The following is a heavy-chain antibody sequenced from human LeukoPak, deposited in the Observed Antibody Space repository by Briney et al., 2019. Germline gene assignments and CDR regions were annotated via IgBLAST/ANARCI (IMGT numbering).Heavy chain of an antibody. D-gene: IGHD3-3*01. CDR3: ARGAMSGPDAFDI. J-gene: IGHJ3*02. CDR1: GGSISSGGYS. CDR2: IYHSGST. Sequence: SETLSLTCAVSGGSISSGGYSWSWIRHPPGKGLEWIGYIYHSGSTYYNPSLKSRVTISVDRSKNQFSLKLSSVTAADTAVYYCARGAMSGPDAFDIWGQGTMVTVSS. V-gene: IGHV4-30-2*01.